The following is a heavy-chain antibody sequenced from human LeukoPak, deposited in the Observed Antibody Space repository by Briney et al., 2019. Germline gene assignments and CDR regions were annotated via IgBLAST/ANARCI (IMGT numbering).Heavy chain of an antibody. J-gene: IGHJ4*02. CDR3: AKAPDSHGGYYSRYFDY. Sequence: GGSLRLSCAASGFTFDDYAMHWVRQAPGKGLEWVSGISWNSGSIGYADSVKGRFTISRDNAKNSLYLQMNSLRAEDMALYYCAKAPDSHGGYYSRYFDYWGQGTLVTVSS. V-gene: IGHV3-9*03. D-gene: IGHD3-22*01. CDR2: ISWNSGSI. CDR1: GFTFDDYA.